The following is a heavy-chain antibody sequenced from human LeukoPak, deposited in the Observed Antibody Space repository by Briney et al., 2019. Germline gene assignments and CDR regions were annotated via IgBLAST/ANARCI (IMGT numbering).Heavy chain of an antibody. D-gene: IGHD2-2*01. Sequence: ASVKVSCKASGYTFTSYGISWVRQAPGQGLECMGWISAYNGNTNYAQKLQGRVTMTTDTSTSTAYMELRSLRSDDTAVYYCARASEGVVPAAHIPNYTGDNWFDPWGQGTLVTVSS. CDR3: ARASEGVVPAAHIPNYTGDNWFDP. CDR2: ISAYNGNT. CDR1: GYTFTSYG. V-gene: IGHV1-18*04. J-gene: IGHJ5*02.